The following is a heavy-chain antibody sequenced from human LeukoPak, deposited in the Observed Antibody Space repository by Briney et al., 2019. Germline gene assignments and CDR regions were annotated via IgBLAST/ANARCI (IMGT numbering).Heavy chain of an antibody. CDR2: INHSGST. CDR1: GGSFSGYY. V-gene: IGHV4-34*01. J-gene: IGHJ5*02. Sequence: SETLSLTCAVYGGSFSGYYWSWIRQPPGKGLEWIGEINHSGSTNYNPSLKSRVTISVDTSKNQFSRKLSSVTAADTPVYYWARDSYSSGFDPWGQGTLVTVSS. CDR3: ARDSYSSGFDP. D-gene: IGHD6-25*01.